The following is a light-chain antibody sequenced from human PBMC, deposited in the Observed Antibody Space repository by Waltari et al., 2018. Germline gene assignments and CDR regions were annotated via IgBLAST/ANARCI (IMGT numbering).Light chain of an antibody. Sequence: QSALTQPRSVSGSPGQSVTISCTGTISDVGGYNYVSWYQQHPGKAPKVMIYDVSQRPSGVPDRFAGSKSGNTASLTISGLQAEDEADYYCCSYAGSFTYVFGTGTKVTVL. CDR1: ISDVGGYNY. CDR2: DVS. CDR3: CSYAGSFTYV. J-gene: IGLJ1*01. V-gene: IGLV2-11*01.